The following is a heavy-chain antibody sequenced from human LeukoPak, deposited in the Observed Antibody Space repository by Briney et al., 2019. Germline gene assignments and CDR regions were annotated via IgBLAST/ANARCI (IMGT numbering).Heavy chain of an antibody. J-gene: IGHJ3*02. CDR1: GFTFSSYG. V-gene: IGHV3-23*01. CDR2: ISGGGFST. D-gene: IGHD3-9*01. Sequence: LSGGSLRLSCAASGFTFSSYGMSWVRQAPGKGLEWVSGISGGGFSTDYADSVKGRFTISRDNSKNTLYLQMNSLRVEDTAVYYCAKAGFYDILTDGLDIWGQGTMVIVSS. CDR3: AKAGFYDILTDGLDI.